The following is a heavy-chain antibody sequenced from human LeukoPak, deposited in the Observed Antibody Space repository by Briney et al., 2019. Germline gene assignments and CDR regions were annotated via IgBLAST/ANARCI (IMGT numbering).Heavy chain of an antibody. CDR3: ARGRELLLSPLDY. V-gene: IGHV1-46*01. J-gene: IGHJ4*02. CDR2: IDPSGGST. Sequence: ATVKVSCKASGYTFTSYYMHWVRQAPGQGLEWMGIIDPSGGSTSYAQKFQGRVTMTRDMSTSTVYMELSSLRSEDTAVYYCARGRELLLSPLDYWGQGTLVTVSS. CDR1: GYTFTSYY. D-gene: IGHD2/OR15-2a*01.